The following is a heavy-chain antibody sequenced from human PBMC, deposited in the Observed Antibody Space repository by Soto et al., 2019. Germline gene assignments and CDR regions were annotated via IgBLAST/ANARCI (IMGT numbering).Heavy chain of an antibody. J-gene: IGHJ3*02. CDR3: ARVDDGIVAAGIDGFEI. D-gene: IGHD6-13*01. V-gene: IGHV3-33*01. CDR2: IWYDGSNK. CDR1: GFTFSRYG. Sequence: QVQLVESGGGVVQPGRSLRLSCVASGFTFSRYGMPWVRQAPGKGLEWVAVIWYDGSNKYYADSVKGRFTISRDNSKTTLYLQMNSRRAEDTAVYYWARVDDGIVAAGIDGFEIGGQGTMVTVSS.